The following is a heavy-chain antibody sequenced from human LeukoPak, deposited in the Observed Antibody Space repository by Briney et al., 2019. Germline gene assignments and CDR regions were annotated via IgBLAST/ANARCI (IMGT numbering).Heavy chain of an antibody. D-gene: IGHD3-10*01. CDR3: ARGGVLWFGERYYYMDV. Sequence: SSETLSLTCTVSGGSISSYYWSWIRPPAGKGLEWIGRIYTSGSTNYNPSLKSRVTMSVDTSKNQFSLKLSSVTAADTAVYYCARGGVLWFGERYYYMDVWGKGTTVTVSS. J-gene: IGHJ6*03. CDR1: GGSISSYY. V-gene: IGHV4-4*07. CDR2: IYTSGST.